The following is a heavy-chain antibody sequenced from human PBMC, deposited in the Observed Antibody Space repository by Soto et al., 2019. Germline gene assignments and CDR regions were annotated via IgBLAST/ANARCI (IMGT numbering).Heavy chain of an antibody. CDR1: GGSISSYY. Sequence: QVQLQESGPGLVKPSETLSLTCTVSGGSISSYYWSWIRQPPGKGLEWIGYIYYSGRTNYNPSLKSRVTISVDTSKNPFSLRLSSVTAADTAVYYCARKWGWYFDFWGRGTLVTVSS. CDR3: ARKWGWYFDF. V-gene: IGHV4-59*08. CDR2: IYYSGRT. D-gene: IGHD1-26*01. J-gene: IGHJ2*01.